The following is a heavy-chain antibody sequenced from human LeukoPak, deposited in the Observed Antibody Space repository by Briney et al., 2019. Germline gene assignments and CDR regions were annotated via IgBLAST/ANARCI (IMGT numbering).Heavy chain of an antibody. CDR3: AKAPSGSYVPFES. V-gene: IGHV3-23*01. Sequence: GGSPRLSCAASGFTFSSHVMNWVRQAPGKGLEWVSVISGGSNTYYADSVKGRFTISRDNSKNTLYLQMNSLRAEDTAVYYCAKAPSGSYVPFESWGQGTLVTVSS. J-gene: IGHJ4*02. CDR2: ISGGSNT. D-gene: IGHD1-26*01. CDR1: GFTFSSHV.